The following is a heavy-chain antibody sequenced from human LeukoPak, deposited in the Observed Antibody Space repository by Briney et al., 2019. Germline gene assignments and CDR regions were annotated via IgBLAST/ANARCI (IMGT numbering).Heavy chain of an antibody. J-gene: IGHJ5*02. V-gene: IGHV3-23*01. CDR2: ISGSGGST. CDR3: AKVPPPSRGGWFDP. Sequence: GGSLRLPCAASGFTLSSYAMSWVRHAPGKGLEWVSAISGSGGSTYYADFVKGRFTISRDNSKDTLYLQMNSLRAEDTAVYYCAKVPPPSRGGWFDPWGQGTLVTVSS. CDR1: GFTLSSYA. D-gene: IGHD2-15*01.